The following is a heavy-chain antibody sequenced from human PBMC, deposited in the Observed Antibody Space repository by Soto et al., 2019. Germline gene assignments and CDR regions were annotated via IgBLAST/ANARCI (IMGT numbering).Heavy chain of an antibody. CDR3: ARAGFSYGHLIF. V-gene: IGHV4-30-4*01. CDR2: VFYSGAT. CDR1: GGPIKTGDYY. D-gene: IGHD3-10*01. Sequence: SETLSLTCNVSGGPIKTGDYYWNWIRQPPGKGLEWIGYVFYSGATNYSPSLKSRAAISMDTSKNQFSLSLTSVTAADTAVYYCARAGFSYGHLIFWGQGSRGTVS. J-gene: IGHJ4*02.